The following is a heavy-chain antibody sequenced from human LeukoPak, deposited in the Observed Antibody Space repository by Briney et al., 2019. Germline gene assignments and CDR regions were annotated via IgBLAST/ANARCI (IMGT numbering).Heavy chain of an antibody. CDR1: GFTSSSYS. J-gene: IGHJ6*03. D-gene: IGHD6-13*01. V-gene: IGHV3-21*01. Sequence: GGSLRLSCAASGFTSSSYSMNWVRQAPGKGLEWVSSISSSSYIYYADSVKGRFTISRDNAKNSLYLQMNSLRAEDTAVYYRARDGDSYSSSWYGGLYYYYYYMDVWGKGTTVTVSS. CDR3: ARDGDSYSSSWYGGLYYYYYYMDV. CDR2: ISSSSYI.